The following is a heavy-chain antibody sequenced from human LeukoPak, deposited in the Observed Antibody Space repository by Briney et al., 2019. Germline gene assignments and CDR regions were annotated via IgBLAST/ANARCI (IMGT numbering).Heavy chain of an antibody. CDR1: LGSIRSYF. CDR2: IYTCWST. V-gene: IGHV4-4*07. J-gene: IGHJ3*02. Sequence: PFETLSLTRMGSLGSIRSYFWSWIRQPAGRGLEGVGRIYTCWSTNYNPSLESRVTMSVETSKNQSSLKLSSVTAADTAVYYCARDRAMAGTNDAFDIWGQGTMVTVSS. D-gene: IGHD2-8*01. CDR3: ARDRAMAGTNDAFDI.